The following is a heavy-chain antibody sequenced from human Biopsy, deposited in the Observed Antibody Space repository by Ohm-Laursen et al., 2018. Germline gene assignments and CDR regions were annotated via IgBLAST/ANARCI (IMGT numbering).Heavy chain of an antibody. CDR1: GYTFTGYY. D-gene: IGHD3-22*01. V-gene: IGHV1-2*02. CDR2: IYPNNGDT. CDR3: TTGGSGFYYPFDS. Sequence: ASVKVSCKTSGYTFTGYYLHWVRQAPGQGLEWMGYIYPNNGDTKYAQNFQGRVTMTRDTSVSTAYMDLTGLTSDDTAVYYCTTGGSGFYYPFDSWGQGTLVTVSS. J-gene: IGHJ4*02.